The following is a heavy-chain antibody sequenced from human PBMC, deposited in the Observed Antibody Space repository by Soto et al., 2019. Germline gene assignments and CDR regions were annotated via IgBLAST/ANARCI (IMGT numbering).Heavy chain of an antibody. D-gene: IGHD2-21*01. Sequence: SETLSLTCAVSGGPFSGVYLSWIRQPPGKGLEWIGGVNHRGSANYNPSLESRVTMSVDTSKNQFSLKLTSVTAADSAVYYCARDAFCGSGTCRVGHWFDPWGQGTLVTVYS. CDR3: ARDAFCGSGTCRVGHWFDP. CDR2: VNHRGSA. CDR1: GGPFSGVY. J-gene: IGHJ5*02. V-gene: IGHV4-34*01.